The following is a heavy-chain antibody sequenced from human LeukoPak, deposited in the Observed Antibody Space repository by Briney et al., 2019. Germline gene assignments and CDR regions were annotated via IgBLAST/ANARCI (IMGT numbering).Heavy chain of an antibody. CDR1: GFTFSSYA. CDR3: AKDLDSAGVVTGDY. J-gene: IGHJ4*02. Sequence: QPGGSLRLSCAASGFTFSSYAMNWVRQAPGKGLEWVSAISGSGGSTYYADSVKGRFTISRDNSKNTLYLQMNSLRAEDTAVYYCAKDLDSAGVVTGDYWGQGTLVTVSS. V-gene: IGHV3-23*01. D-gene: IGHD2-21*02. CDR2: ISGSGGST.